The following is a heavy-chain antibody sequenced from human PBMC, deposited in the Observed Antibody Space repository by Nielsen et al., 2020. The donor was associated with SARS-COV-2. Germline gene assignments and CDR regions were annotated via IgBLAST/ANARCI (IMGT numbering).Heavy chain of an antibody. J-gene: IGHJ4*02. CDR3: ARWRGVRGVIGFDY. V-gene: IGHV1-18*01. CDR1: GYTFTSYG. Sequence: ASVKISCKASGYTFTSYGISWVRQAPGQGLEWMGWISAYNGNTNYAQKLQGRVTMTTDTSTSTAYMELRSLRSDDTAVYYCARWRGVRGVIGFDYWGQGTLVTVSS. CDR2: ISAYNGNT. D-gene: IGHD3-10*01.